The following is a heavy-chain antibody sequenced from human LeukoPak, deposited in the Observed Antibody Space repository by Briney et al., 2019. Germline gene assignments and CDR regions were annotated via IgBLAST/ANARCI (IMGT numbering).Heavy chain of an antibody. J-gene: IGHJ4*02. Sequence: GGSLRLSCAASGFTFSSYWMHWVRQAPGKGLVWVSRINSDGSSTSYADSVKGRFTISRDNAKNSLYLQMNSLRAEDTAVYYCARNVSRYGQFSFDYWGQGTLVTVSS. V-gene: IGHV3-74*01. CDR3: ARNVSRYGQFSFDY. CDR2: INSDGSST. CDR1: GFTFSSYW. D-gene: IGHD2-2*01.